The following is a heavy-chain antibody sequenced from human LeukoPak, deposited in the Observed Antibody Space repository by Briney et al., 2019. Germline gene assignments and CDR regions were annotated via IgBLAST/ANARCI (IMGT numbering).Heavy chain of an antibody. CDR2: IYTSGST. CDR3: ARLKQLDIDY. D-gene: IGHD6-6*01. J-gene: IGHJ4*02. V-gene: IGHV4-4*07. Sequence: SETLSLTCTVSGGSISNYYWSWIRQPAGKGLEWIGRIYTSGSTNYNPSLKSRVTTSIDKSKNQFSLKLTSVTAADTAVYYCARLKQLDIDYWGQGTLVTVS. CDR1: GGSISNYY.